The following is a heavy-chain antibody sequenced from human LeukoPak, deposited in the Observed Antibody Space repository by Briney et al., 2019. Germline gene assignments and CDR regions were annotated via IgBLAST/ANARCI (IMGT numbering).Heavy chain of an antibody. Sequence: GGSLRLSCAASGFTFDDYAMHWVRQAPGKGLEWVSEISWDGGIIGYADSVKGRFLISRDNARRSLYLQMNSLRLEDTAFYYCASTYGSGSYLHSWGPGTLVTVSS. V-gene: IGHV3-9*01. CDR3: ASTYGSGSYLHS. CDR1: GFTFDDYA. D-gene: IGHD3-10*01. CDR2: ISWDGGII. J-gene: IGHJ4*02.